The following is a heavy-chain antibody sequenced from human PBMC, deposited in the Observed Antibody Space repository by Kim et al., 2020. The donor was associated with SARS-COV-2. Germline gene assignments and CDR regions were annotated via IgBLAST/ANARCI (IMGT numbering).Heavy chain of an antibody. CDR3: ARGVLMVRGVLHP. V-gene: IGHV4-34*01. D-gene: IGHD3-10*01. J-gene: IGHJ5*02. CDR1: GGSFSGYY. Sequence: SETLSLTCAVYGGSFSGYYWSWIRQPPGKGLEWIGEINHSGSTNYNPSLKSRVTISVDTSKNQFSLKLSSVTAADTAVYYCARGVLMVRGVLHPWGQGTLVTVSS. CDR2: INHSGST.